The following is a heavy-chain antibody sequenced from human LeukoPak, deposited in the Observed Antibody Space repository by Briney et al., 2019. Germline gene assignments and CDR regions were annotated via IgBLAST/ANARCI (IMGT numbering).Heavy chain of an antibody. D-gene: IGHD3-16*01. CDR3: AREKGGGLDAFDI. CDR1: GYTFSDYY. V-gene: IGHV1-2*02. CDR2: IIPNSGGT. J-gene: IGHJ3*02. Sequence: GASVKVSCKASGYTFSDYYLHWVRQAPGQGLEWMGWIIPNSGGTNYAQKLQGRVTMARDTYISTVYMELSSLRSDDTAVYFCAREKGGGLDAFDIWGQGTMVTVSS.